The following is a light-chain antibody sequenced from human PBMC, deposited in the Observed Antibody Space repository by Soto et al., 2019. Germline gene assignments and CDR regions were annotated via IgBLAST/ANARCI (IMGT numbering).Light chain of an antibody. CDR3: HQYASSPLT. CDR2: GAS. Sequence: EIVLTQSPGTLSLSPGERATLSCRASQSVSSSYLAWYQQKPGQAPRLLIYGASIRATGIPDRFSGSGSGTDFTLTISRLELEDFAVYYCHQYASSPLTFGGGTKVEIK. V-gene: IGKV3-20*01. J-gene: IGKJ4*01. CDR1: QSVSSSY.